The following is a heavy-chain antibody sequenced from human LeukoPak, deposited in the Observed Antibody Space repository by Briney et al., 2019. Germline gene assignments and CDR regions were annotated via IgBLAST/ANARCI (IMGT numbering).Heavy chain of an antibody. CDR1: GFTFSSYG. J-gene: IGHJ3*02. Sequence: PGSSLRLSCAPSGFTFSSYGMHCVRHAPGKGLEWFSSIYSTTMYIYYADSVKGRFTIPRDNAENSLYLQMNSLRAEDTAVYYCARDQFIHAFDIWGQGTMVTVSS. CDR3: ARDQFIHAFDI. D-gene: IGHD5-24*01. V-gene: IGHV3-21*01. CDR2: IYSTTMYI.